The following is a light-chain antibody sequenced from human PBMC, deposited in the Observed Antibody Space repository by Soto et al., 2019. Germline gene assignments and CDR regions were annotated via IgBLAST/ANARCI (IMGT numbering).Light chain of an antibody. CDR2: KNN. V-gene: IGLV1-47*01. CDR1: RSNIGSSN. J-gene: IGLJ7*01. Sequence: QSVLTQPPSASGTPGQRVTISCSGSRSNIGSSNVYWYQQLPGTAPKLLIYKNNQRPSGVPDRFSGSKSGTSASLAISGLRSADAADYYWAAGHGSRSGAVFGGGTQLTVL. CDR3: AAGHGSRSGAV.